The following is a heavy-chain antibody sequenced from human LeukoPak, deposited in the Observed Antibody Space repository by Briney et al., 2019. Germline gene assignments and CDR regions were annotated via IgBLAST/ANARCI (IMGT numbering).Heavy chain of an antibody. CDR2: INHSGST. CDR3: ARGGSYSRGYYYYYMDV. D-gene: IGHD6-13*01. J-gene: IGHJ6*03. CDR1: GGSFSGYY. V-gene: IGHV4-34*01. Sequence: SETLSLTCAVYGGSFSGYYWSWIRQPPGKGLEWIGEINHSGSTNYNPSLQSRVPISVDTSKNQFSLTLSSVTAADTAVYYCARGGSYSRGYYYYYMDVWGKGTTVTVSS.